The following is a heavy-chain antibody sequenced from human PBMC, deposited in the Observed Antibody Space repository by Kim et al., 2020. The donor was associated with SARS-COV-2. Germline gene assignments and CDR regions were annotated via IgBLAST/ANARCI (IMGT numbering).Heavy chain of an antibody. CDR1: GASFITDHW. V-gene: IGHV4-4*02. D-gene: IGHD2-21*01. CDR3: AREAWAAPAIE. CDR2: IHHSGRT. J-gene: IGHJ4*02. Sequence: SETLSLTCAVSGASFITDHWWSWVRQPPGQGLEWIGEIHHSGRTNYNSSLRTRVTMSVDKSENDDSLKLRFVTVADTAVYYCAREAWAAPAIEWGQGTLVTFSS.